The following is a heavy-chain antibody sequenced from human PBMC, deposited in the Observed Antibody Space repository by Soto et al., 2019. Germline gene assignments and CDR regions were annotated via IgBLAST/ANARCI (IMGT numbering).Heavy chain of an antibody. V-gene: IGHV1-69*13. CDR2: IIPIFGTG. Sequence: ASVKVSCKASGGTFNIYAISWVRQAPGQGLEWMGGIIPIFGTGNYAQKFQGRVTITADESTSTAYMELSSLRSEDTAVYYCARDVKNAFFYGMAVWGQGPTVTV. J-gene: IGHJ6*02. CDR3: ARDVKNAFFYGMAV. CDR1: GGTFNIYA. D-gene: IGHD2-2*01.